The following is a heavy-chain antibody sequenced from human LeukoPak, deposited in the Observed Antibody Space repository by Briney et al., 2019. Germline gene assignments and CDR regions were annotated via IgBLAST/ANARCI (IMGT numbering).Heavy chain of an antibody. D-gene: IGHD6-19*01. CDR1: GFTFSSSA. J-gene: IGHJ4*02. Sequence: GGSLRLSCAASGFTFSSSAMHWVRQAPGKGLEWVAVISVYESHKYYADSVKGRFTLSRDNSKNTLYLQMNSLTTEDTVVYYCAKDQGTGFSDFDYWGQGTLVTVSS. CDR2: ISVYESHK. V-gene: IGHV3-30*18. CDR3: AKDQGTGFSDFDY.